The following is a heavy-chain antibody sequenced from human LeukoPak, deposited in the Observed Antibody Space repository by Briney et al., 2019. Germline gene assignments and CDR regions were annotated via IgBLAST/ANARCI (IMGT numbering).Heavy chain of an antibody. CDR3: AKIPLTLRYFDS. V-gene: IGHV3-23*01. Sequence: GGSLRLSCVASGFTFSNYAMSWVRQAPGKGLEWVSSISGSGVSTDYADSVKGRFSFSRDNSKNTLYLQMNTLRAEDTAVYYCAKIPLTLRYFDSWGQGTLVTASS. D-gene: IGHD2-15*01. J-gene: IGHJ4*02. CDR2: ISGSGVST. CDR1: GFTFSNYA.